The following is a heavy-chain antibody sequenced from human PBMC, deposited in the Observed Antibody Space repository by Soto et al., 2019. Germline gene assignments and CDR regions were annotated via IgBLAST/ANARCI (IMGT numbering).Heavy chain of an antibody. D-gene: IGHD6-19*01. Sequence: EVQLVESGGGLVKPGGSLRLSCAASGFTFSSYSMNWVRQAPGKGLEWVSSISSSSSYIYYADSVKGRFTISRDNAKNSLYLQMNSLRAEETAVYDCARRSGWYGMDVWGQGTTVTVSS. J-gene: IGHJ6*02. CDR2: ISSSSSYI. V-gene: IGHV3-21*01. CDR1: GFTFSSYS. CDR3: ARRSGWYGMDV.